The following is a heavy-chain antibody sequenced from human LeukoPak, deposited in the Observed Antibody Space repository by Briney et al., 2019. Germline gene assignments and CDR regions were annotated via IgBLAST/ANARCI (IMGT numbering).Heavy chain of an antibody. V-gene: IGHV1-2*02. CDR1: RYTFTGYY. D-gene: IGHD2-2*01. CDR3: ARSRGEYCSSTSCRLGAFDI. J-gene: IGHJ3*02. Sequence: ASVKVSCKASRYTFTGYYMHWVRQAPGQGLEWMGWINPNSGGTNYAQKFQGRVTMTRDTSISTAYMELSRLRSDDTAVYYCARSRGEYCSSTSCRLGAFDIWGQGTMVTVSS. CDR2: INPNSGGT.